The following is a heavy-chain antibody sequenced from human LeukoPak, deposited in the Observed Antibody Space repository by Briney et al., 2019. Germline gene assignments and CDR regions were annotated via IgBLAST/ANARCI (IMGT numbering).Heavy chain of an antibody. CDR1: GYTLTDLS. V-gene: IGHV1-24*01. D-gene: IGHD5-12*01. CDR3: ETALLGTITGTFDH. J-gene: IGHJ4*02. CDR2: LDPDDGET. Sequence: SVKVSCKVSGYTLTDLSMHWVRQAPGKGRGWMGVLDPDDGETIYAHKFQGRVTMTEDTSTDTAYMELSSLRSEATAVDYWETALLGTITGTFDHWGQGTLFTVSS.